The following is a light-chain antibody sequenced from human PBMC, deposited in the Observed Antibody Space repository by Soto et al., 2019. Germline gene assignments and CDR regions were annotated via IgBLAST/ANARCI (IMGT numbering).Light chain of an antibody. CDR1: QSISGW. J-gene: IGKJ5*01. Sequence: DIQMTQSPSTLSASVGDRVTITCRASQSISGWLAWYQQKPGKAPKLLIYDASTLETGVPSRFSGSGSWTEFTLTISRLQSDDFAAYYCQQHNGYAPITFGQGTRLDIK. V-gene: IGKV1-5*01. CDR3: QQHNGYAPIT. CDR2: DAS.